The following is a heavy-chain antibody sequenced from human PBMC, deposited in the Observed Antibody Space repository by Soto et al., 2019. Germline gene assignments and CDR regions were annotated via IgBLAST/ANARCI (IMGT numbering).Heavy chain of an antibody. Sequence: GGSLRPSCAASGFTLSDNYMTWIRQAPGRGLEWVAYISDSGKIIYYADSVQGRFTVSRDNAKNSLYLQMNSLSAEDTAVYYCARRTRGAGWFDPWGQGTLVTVSS. J-gene: IGHJ5*02. CDR2: ISDSGKII. CDR3: ARRTRGAGWFDP. V-gene: IGHV3-11*01. D-gene: IGHD6-19*01. CDR1: GFTLSDNY.